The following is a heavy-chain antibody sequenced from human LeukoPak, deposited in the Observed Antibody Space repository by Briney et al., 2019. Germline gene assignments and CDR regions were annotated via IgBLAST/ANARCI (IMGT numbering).Heavy chain of an antibody. CDR2: MNPNSGNT. J-gene: IGHJ4*02. D-gene: IGHD2-15*01. CDR3: ARDYSMSRSDY. CDR1: GYTLTSYD. V-gene: IGHV1-8*01. Sequence: ASVKVSCKASGYTLTSYDINWVRQATGQGLEWMGWMNPNSGNTGYAQKFQGRVTMTRNTSISTAYMELSSLRSEDTAVHYCARDYSMSRSDYWGQGTLVTVSS.